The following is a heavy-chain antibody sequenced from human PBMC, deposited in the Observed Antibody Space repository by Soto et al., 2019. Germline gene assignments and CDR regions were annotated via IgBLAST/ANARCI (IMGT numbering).Heavy chain of an antibody. CDR2: IHGDGDYS. CDR1: GFMFSCCA. V-gene: IGHV3-23*01. D-gene: IGHD1-26*01. Sequence: EVQLLDSGGGLVQPGGSLRLSCAASGFMFSCCAMSWVRQAPGKGLEWVSTIHGDGDYSHYTDSVEGRFTISRDNSRNTLYLKMNSLRGDDTAVYYCAKNRGGGSYTNWYFAVWGRGTLVTVSS. CDR3: AKNRGGGSYTNWYFAV. J-gene: IGHJ2*01.